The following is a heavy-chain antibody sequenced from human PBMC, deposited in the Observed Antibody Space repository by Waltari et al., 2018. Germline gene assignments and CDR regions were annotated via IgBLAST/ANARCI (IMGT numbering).Heavy chain of an antibody. D-gene: IGHD5-18*01. J-gene: IGHJ6*02. CDR3: TVHVDAVYYYYGMDV. Sequence: EVQLVESGGGLVQPGGSLRLSCAASGLTFSDSVVHWVRQPSGKGLEWVGRIRKKRNNYATTYAASVQGRFTFSRDDSKNMAFLQMNSLNTEDTAVYFCTVHVDAVYYYYGMDVWGQGTAVTVSS. CDR1: GLTFSDSV. CDR2: IRKKRNNYAT. V-gene: IGHV3-73*01.